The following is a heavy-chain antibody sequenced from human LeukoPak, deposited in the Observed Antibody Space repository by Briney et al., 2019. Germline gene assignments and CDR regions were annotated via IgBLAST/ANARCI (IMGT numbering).Heavy chain of an antibody. J-gene: IGHJ5*02. V-gene: IGHV4-61*02. Sequence: PSETLSLTCTVSGGAISTVSSDWSWIRQPAGKGLEWIARIYTSGSTNYNPSLKSRVTISVDTSKNQFSLKLSSVTAADTAVYYCARDNYYDSSGYYYVQGWFDPWGQGTLVTVSS. D-gene: IGHD3-22*01. CDR2: IYTSGST. CDR1: GGAISTVSSD. CDR3: ARDNYYDSSGYYYVQGWFDP.